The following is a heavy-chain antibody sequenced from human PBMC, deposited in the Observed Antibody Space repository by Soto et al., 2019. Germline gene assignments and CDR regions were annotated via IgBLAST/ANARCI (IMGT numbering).Heavy chain of an antibody. CDR2: ISAYNGNT. Sequence: QVQLVQSGAEVKKPGASVKVSCKASGYTFTSYGISWVRQALGQGLEWMGWISAYNGNTNYAQKLQGRDTMTTDTATSTAYMELRSLGSDDTAVYYCASGWFGEFVYYFDYWGQGTLVTVSS. J-gene: IGHJ4*02. CDR1: GYTFTSYG. V-gene: IGHV1-18*01. D-gene: IGHD3-10*01. CDR3: ASGWFGEFVYYFDY.